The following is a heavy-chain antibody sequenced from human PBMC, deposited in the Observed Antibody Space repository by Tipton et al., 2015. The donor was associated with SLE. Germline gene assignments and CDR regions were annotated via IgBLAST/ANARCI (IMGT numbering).Heavy chain of an antibody. D-gene: IGHD2-15*01. CDR1: GGSIRSSTSY. J-gene: IGHJ4*02. CDR2: INYNGNT. V-gene: IGHV4-39*07. CDR3: ARIIVVDGAATNYFDY. Sequence: TLSLTCTVSGGSIRSSTSYWVWLRQPPGKGLGWIGSINYNGNTYYDPSLKSRVTISVDTSKNQFSLKLSSVTAADTAVYYCARIIVVDGAATNYFDYWGQGTLVTVSS.